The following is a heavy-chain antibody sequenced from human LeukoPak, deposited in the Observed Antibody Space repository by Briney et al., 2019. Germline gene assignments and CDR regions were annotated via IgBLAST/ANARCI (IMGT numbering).Heavy chain of an antibody. J-gene: IGHJ4*02. V-gene: IGHV1-18*01. CDR1: GYTFNRHG. D-gene: IGHD1-1*01. CDR2: ISANNGNT. CDR3: ARDYNWSFDS. Sequence: ASVKVSCKASGYTFNRHGISWVRQAPGQGLEWMGWISANNGNTKYAQKLQGRVTMTTDTSTNTVYMELSSLTSEDTAIYYCARDYNWSFDSWGQGTLVTVSS.